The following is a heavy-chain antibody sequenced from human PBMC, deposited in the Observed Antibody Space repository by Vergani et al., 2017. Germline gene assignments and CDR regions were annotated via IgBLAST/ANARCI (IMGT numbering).Heavy chain of an antibody. CDR3: AKVRGVGYYGMDV. CDR2: ISWDGGST. D-gene: IGHD3-10*01. CDR1: GFTFDDYA. V-gene: IGHV3-43D*04. J-gene: IGHJ6*02. Sequence: EVQLVESGGVVVQPGGSLRLSCAASGFTFDDYAMHWVRQAPGKGLEWVSLISWDGGSTYYADSVKGRFTISRDNSKNSLYLQMYSLRAEDTALYYCAKVRGVGYYGMDVWGQGTTVTVSS.